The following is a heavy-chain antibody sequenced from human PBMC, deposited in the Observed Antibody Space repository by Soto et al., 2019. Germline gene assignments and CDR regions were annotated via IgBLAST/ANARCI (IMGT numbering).Heavy chain of an antibody. V-gene: IGHV3-33*01. D-gene: IGHD4-17*01. J-gene: IGHJ4*02. CDR3: ARDYGGNSFLDY. CDR1: GFTFSNYG. CDR2: IWYDGSEQ. Sequence: QVQLVESGGGVVQHGRSLRLSCAASGFTFSNYGLHWVRQAPGKGLEWVAVIWYDGSEQYRADSVKGRFTISIDNSKKTLYLQMNSLRDEDTAVYYCARDYGGNSFLDYWGQGTLVTVSS.